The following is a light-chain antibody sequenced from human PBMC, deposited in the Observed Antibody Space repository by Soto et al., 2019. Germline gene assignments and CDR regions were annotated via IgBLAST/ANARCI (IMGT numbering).Light chain of an antibody. V-gene: IGLV2-23*03. CDR1: SSDVGSYNL. CDR3: CSYAGTSTLVV. Sequence: QSAQTQPASVSGSPGQSITISCTGTSSDVGSYNLVSWYQQHPGKAPKLMIYEGSKRPSGVSNRFSGSKSGDTASLTISGLQAEDEADYYCCSYAGTSTLVVFGGGTKVTVL. J-gene: IGLJ2*01. CDR2: EGS.